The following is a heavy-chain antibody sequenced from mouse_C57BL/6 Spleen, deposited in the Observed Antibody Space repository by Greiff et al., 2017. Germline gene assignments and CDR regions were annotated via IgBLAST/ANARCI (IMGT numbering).Heavy chain of an antibody. V-gene: IGHV8-12*01. D-gene: IGHD1-1*01. J-gene: IGHJ1*03. CDR3: ARRGAYYGSSYGWYFDV. Sequence: QVTLKESGPGLLQPSPTLSLSCSFSGFSLSTSGMGVSRLRPPPGKGLEWLAHTYWDDDKRYNPYLKSRPTISKATSRNQVFLKITSVDTADTATYYWARRGAYYGSSYGWYFDVWGTGTTVTVSS. CDR2: TYWDDDK. CDR1: GFSLSTSGMG.